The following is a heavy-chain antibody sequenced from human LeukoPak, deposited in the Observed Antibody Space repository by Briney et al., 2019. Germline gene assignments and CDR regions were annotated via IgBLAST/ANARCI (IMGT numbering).Heavy chain of an antibody. J-gene: IGHJ4*02. CDR1: GFTFSSYS. CDR3: ARDWYHAIDY. V-gene: IGHV3-21*01. Sequence: GGSLRLSCAASGFTFSSYSMNWVRQAPGKGLEWVSFISSSRSYIYYADSVKGRFTISRDNAKNTLYLEMNSLRAEDTAVYYCARDWYHAIDYWGQGTLVTVSS. CDR2: ISSSRSYI. D-gene: IGHD2-2*01.